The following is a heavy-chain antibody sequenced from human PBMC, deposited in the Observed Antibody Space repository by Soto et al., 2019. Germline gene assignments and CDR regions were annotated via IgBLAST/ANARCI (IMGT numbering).Heavy chain of an antibody. V-gene: IGHV3-23*01. CDR3: AKDRGGTGWPFYY. Sequence: EVQLLESGGGLGQPGGSLRLSCAASGFTFGNYAMSWVRQAPGKGLEWVSSISAGGATAYYADSVKGRLTISRDSSKNTLSLQMTSLRAEDSAVYYCAKDRGGTGWPFYYWGQGTLVTVSS. CDR2: ISAGGATA. D-gene: IGHD1-1*01. J-gene: IGHJ4*02. CDR1: GFTFGNYA.